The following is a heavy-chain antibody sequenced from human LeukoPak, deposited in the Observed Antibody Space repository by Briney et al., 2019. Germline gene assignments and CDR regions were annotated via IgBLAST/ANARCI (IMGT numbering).Heavy chain of an antibody. J-gene: IGHJ4*02. Sequence: GSLRLPCAASGFTFSHYAMGWVRQAPGKGLEWVSGISGSGGSTYYAESVKGRFTISRDNSKNTLYLQMNSLRAEDTALHYCAKWFGEPFFDYWGQGTLVAVSS. CDR1: GFTFSHYA. CDR2: ISGSGGST. CDR3: AKWFGEPFFDY. V-gene: IGHV3-23*01. D-gene: IGHD3-10*01.